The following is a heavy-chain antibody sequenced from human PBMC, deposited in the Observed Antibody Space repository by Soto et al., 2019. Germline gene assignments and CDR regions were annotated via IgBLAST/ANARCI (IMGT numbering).Heavy chain of an antibody. V-gene: IGHV3-23*01. CDR1: GFTFSASA. CDR2: ISDSGST. J-gene: IGHJ4*02. Sequence: GGSLRLSCEGSGFTFSASAMSWVRQAPGKGLEWVSTISDSGSTYYLDSVKGRFTISRDISKNTLYLQMNSLRAEDTAVYYCAKVWGEDGYCTRTSCPSYFHFCGQGNLLPVSS. D-gene: IGHD2-2*03. CDR3: AKVWGEDGYCTRTSCPSYFHF.